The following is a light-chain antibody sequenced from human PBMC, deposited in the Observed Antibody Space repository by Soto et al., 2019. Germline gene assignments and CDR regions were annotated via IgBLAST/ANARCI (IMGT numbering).Light chain of an antibody. Sequence: DIQMTQSPSTLSASVGDRVTITCRASQSIDIWLAWYQQKPGKAPKVLMYEASRLESGVPSRFSGSGSGTDFTLTISSLQPDDFATYYCQQYKTSSRDTFGQGTKVDIK. CDR3: QQYKTSSRDT. CDR2: EAS. V-gene: IGKV1-5*03. CDR1: QSIDIW. J-gene: IGKJ2*01.